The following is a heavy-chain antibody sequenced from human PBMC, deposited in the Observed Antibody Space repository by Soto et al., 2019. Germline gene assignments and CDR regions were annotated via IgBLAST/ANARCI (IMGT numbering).Heavy chain of an antibody. Sequence: EVQLLESGGGLVQPGGSLRLSCAASGFTFSSYAMSWVRQAPGKGLEWVSAISGSGGSTYYADSVKGRFTISRDNSKNPLYLQMNGLRAEETAVYYCAYSRTPFDYWGRGTLVTVSS. CDR1: GFTFSSYA. V-gene: IGHV3-23*01. CDR3: AYSRTPFDY. J-gene: IGHJ4*02. D-gene: IGHD6-13*01. CDR2: ISGSGGST.